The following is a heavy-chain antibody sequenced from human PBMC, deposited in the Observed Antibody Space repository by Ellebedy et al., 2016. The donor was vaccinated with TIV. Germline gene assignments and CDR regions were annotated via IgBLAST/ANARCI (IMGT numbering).Heavy chain of an antibody. CDR1: GFTFSNAW. V-gene: IGHV3-15*01. Sequence: GGSLRLXXAASGFTFSNAWMSWVRQAPGKGLEWVGRIKSKTDGGTTDYAAPVKGRFTISRDDSKNTLYLQMNSLKTEDTAVYYCARTNRITMIVVVTDWFDPWGQGTLVTVSS. J-gene: IGHJ5*02. CDR3: ARTNRITMIVVVTDWFDP. D-gene: IGHD3-22*01. CDR2: IKSKTDGGTT.